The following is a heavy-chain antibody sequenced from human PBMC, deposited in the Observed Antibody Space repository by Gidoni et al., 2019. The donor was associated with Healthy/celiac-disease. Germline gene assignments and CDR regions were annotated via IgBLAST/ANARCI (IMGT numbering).Heavy chain of an antibody. CDR2: INHSGST. Sequence: QVQLQQWGAGLLKPSETLSLTCAVSGGFFSGYSGSWIRQPPGKGLEWIGEINHSGSTNYNPSLKSRVTISVDTSKNQFSLKLSSVTAADTAVYYCARGPGRRYYYDSSGYYLDYWGQGTLVTVSS. CDR1: GGFFSGYS. V-gene: IGHV4-34*01. J-gene: IGHJ4*02. D-gene: IGHD3-22*01. CDR3: ARGPGRRYYYDSSGYYLDY.